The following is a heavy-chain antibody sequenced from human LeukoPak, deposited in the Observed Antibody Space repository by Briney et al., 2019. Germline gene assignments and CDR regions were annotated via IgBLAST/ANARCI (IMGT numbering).Heavy chain of an antibody. CDR1: GFTFSSYW. V-gene: IGHV3-7*01. Sequence: PGGSLRLSCSASGFTFSSYWVTWVRQAPGKGLEWVANVKQDGSEKNYVDSVKGRFTISRDNAKNSLYLQMNSLRVDDTAVYYCASWPGGWYGEDSWGQGTLVTVSS. D-gene: IGHD6-19*01. J-gene: IGHJ4*02. CDR2: VKQDGSEK. CDR3: ASWPGGWYGEDS.